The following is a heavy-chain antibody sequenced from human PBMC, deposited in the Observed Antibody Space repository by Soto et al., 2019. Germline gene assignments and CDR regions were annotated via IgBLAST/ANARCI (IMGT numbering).Heavy chain of an antibody. V-gene: IGHV5-10-1*01. CDR2: IDPSDSYT. CDR1: GYSFTSYW. CDR3: ARHPPLITGPSEPNWFDP. D-gene: IGHD1-20*01. J-gene: IGHJ5*02. Sequence: GESLKISCKGSGYSFTSYWISWVRQMPGKGLEWMGRIDPSDSYTNYSPSFQGHVTISADKSISTAYLQWSSLKASDTAMYYCARHPPLITGPSEPNWFDPWGQGTLVTVSS.